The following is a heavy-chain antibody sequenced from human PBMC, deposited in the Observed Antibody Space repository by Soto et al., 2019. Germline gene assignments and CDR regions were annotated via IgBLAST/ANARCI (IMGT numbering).Heavy chain of an antibody. CDR1: GGSFSGHY. J-gene: IGHJ4*02. CDR3: ARAGPGPIAVAGTGSDY. D-gene: IGHD6-19*01. CDR2: INHSGST. Sequence: SETLSLTCAVYGGSFSGHYWSRIRQPPGKGLEWIGEINHSGSTNYNPSLKSRVTISVDTSKNQFSLKLGSVTAADTAVYYCARAGPGPIAVAGTGSDYWGQGTLVTVSS. V-gene: IGHV4-34*01.